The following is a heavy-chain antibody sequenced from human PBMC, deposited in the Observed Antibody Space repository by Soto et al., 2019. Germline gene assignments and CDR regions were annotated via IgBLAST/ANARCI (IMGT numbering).Heavy chain of an antibody. CDR2: IYSGGST. V-gene: IGHV3-53*01. Sequence: XGSLRHTCAAAGFTVSSNCRSWVRQAPGRGLEWVSVIYSGGSTYYADSVKGRFTISRDNSKNTLYLQMNSLRAEDTAVYYCARGIAARPPLYYYGMDVWGQGTTVTVSS. CDR1: GFTVSSNC. J-gene: IGHJ6*02. D-gene: IGHD6-6*01. CDR3: ARGIAARPPLYYYGMDV.